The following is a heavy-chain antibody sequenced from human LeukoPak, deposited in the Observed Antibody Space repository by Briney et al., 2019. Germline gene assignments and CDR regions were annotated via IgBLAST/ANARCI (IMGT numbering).Heavy chain of an antibody. CDR1: GGSVSSGSYY. D-gene: IGHD5-18*01. J-gene: IGHJ4*02. Sequence: ASETLSLTCTVPGGSVSSGSYYWSWIRQPPGKGLEWIGYIYYSASTNYNPSLKSRVTISVDTSNNQFSLKLSSVTAADTAVYYCARGSRGYSYGWGQGTLVTVSS. CDR2: IYYSAST. CDR3: ARGSRGYSYG. V-gene: IGHV4-61*01.